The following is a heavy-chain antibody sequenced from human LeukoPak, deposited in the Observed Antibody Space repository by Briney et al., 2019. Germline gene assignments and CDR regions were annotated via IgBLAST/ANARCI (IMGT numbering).Heavy chain of an antibody. V-gene: IGHV3-21*01. Sequence: GGSLRLSCAASGFAFSSYSMNWVRQAPGKGLEWVSSISSSSSYIYYADSVKGRFTISRYNAKNSLYLQMNSLRAEDTAVYCCARDRQQWLAQGFDPWGQGNLVTVSS. CDR2: ISSSSSYI. D-gene: IGHD6-19*01. CDR1: GFAFSSYS. CDR3: ARDRQQWLAQGFDP. J-gene: IGHJ5*02.